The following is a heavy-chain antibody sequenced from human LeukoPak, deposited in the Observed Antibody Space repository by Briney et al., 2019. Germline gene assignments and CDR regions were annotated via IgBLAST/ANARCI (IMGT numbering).Heavy chain of an antibody. CDR1: GGTFSSYA. J-gene: IGHJ3*02. Sequence: ASVKVSCKASGGTFSSYAISWVRQAPGQGLEWMGGIIPIFGTANYAQKFQGRVTITADESTSTAYMELSSLRSEDTAVYYCARGYNWNYRAGFDIWGQGTMVTVSS. CDR2: IIPIFGTA. D-gene: IGHD1-7*01. CDR3: ARGYNWNYRAGFDI. V-gene: IGHV1-69*13.